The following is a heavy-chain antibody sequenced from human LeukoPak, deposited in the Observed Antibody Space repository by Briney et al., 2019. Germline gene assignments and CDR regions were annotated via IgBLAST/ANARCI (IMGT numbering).Heavy chain of an antibody. CDR3: ARSPLISSGWLGLDS. CDR2: IYNSGSL. CDR1: GGSISGYY. J-gene: IGHJ4*02. D-gene: IGHD6-19*01. Sequence: PSETLSLTCTVSGGSISGYYWSWIRQAPGKGLECIGYIYNSGSLNYNPSLKGRVTIAVDTSENQFSLKLTSVTAADTAVYYCARSPLISSGWLGLDSWGQGILVTVSS. V-gene: IGHV4-59*01.